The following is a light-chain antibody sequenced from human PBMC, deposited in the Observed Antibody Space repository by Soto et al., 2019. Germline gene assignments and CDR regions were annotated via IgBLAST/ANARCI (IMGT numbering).Light chain of an antibody. J-gene: IGKJ1*01. CDR2: DAS. V-gene: IGKV1-5*01. CDR1: QSISSW. CDR3: QQYNSYET. Sequence: DIQMTQSPSTLSASVGDRVTITCRASQSISSWLAWYQQKPGKAPKLLIYDASSLESGVPSRFSGSVSGTEFTLTISSLQPDDFATYYCQQYNSYETFGQGTKVEIK.